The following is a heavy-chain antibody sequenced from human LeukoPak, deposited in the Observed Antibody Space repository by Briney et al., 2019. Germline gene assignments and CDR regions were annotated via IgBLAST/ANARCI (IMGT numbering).Heavy chain of an antibody. CDR1: GYTFTGYY. Sequence: ASVKVSCKASGYTFTGYYMHWVRPAPGQGLEWMGWINPNSGGTNYAQKFQGRVTMTRDTSISTAYMELSRLRSDDTAVYYCAGADPIAVAGTSFDYWGQGTLVTVSS. J-gene: IGHJ4*02. CDR3: AGADPIAVAGTSFDY. CDR2: INPNSGGT. D-gene: IGHD6-19*01. V-gene: IGHV1-2*02.